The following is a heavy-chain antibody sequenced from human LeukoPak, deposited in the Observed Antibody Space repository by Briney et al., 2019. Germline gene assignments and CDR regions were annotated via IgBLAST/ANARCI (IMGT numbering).Heavy chain of an antibody. Sequence: ASVKVSCKASGYTFTSYGISWVRQAPGQGLVWMGWISTYNGNTNYAQKLQGRVTMTTDTSTSTAYMELRSVRSDDTAVYYCARGCSGGSCFFSFDSWGQGTLVSVSS. CDR2: ISTYNGNT. J-gene: IGHJ4*02. D-gene: IGHD2-15*01. CDR1: GYTFTSYG. CDR3: ARGCSGGSCFFSFDS. V-gene: IGHV1-18*01.